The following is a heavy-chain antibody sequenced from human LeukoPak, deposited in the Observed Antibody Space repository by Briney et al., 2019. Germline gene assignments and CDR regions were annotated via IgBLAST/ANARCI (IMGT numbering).Heavy chain of an antibody. D-gene: IGHD3-22*01. CDR1: GYTFTGYY. Sequence: GASVKVSCKASGYTFTGYYMHWVRQAPGQGLEWMGWINPNSGGTNYAQKFQGRVTMTRDTSISTAYMELSRLRSDDTAVYYCARDIITGAYDSGGYPNYYYGMDVWGQGTTVTVSS. CDR2: INPNSGGT. V-gene: IGHV1-2*02. CDR3: ARDIITGAYDSGGYPNYYYGMDV. J-gene: IGHJ6*02.